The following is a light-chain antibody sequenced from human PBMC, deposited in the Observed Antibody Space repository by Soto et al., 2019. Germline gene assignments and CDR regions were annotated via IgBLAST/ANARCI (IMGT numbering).Light chain of an antibody. J-gene: IGKJ1*01. V-gene: IGKV3-20*01. CDR3: QQYGSSPPGT. Sequence: EIVLTQSPGSLSLSPGERATLSCRASQSFSSSYLAWYQQKPGQAPRLLIYGASSRATGIPDRFSGGGSGTDFTLTISRLEPEDSAVYYCQQYGSSPPGTFGQGTKVEI. CDR1: QSFSSSY. CDR2: GAS.